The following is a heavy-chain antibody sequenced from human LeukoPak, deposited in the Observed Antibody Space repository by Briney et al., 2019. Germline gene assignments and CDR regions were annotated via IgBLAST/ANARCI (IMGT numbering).Heavy chain of an antibody. D-gene: IGHD1-26*01. Sequence: GGSLRLSCAASGFTFNNYGMHWVRQAPGKGLEWVSYISGSSSTIYYADSVQGRFTISRDNAKNSLYLQMNSLRGEDTAVYYCARLEGGSYSYSYFDYWGQGTLVTVSS. CDR3: ARLEGGSYSYSYFDY. J-gene: IGHJ4*02. CDR1: GFTFNNYG. V-gene: IGHV3-48*01. CDR2: ISGSSSTI.